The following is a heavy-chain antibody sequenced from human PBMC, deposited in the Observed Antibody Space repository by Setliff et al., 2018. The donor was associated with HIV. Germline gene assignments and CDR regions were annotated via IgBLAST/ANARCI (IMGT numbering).Heavy chain of an antibody. CDR2: VYYSGTT. J-gene: IGHJ3*02. D-gene: IGHD3-3*01. Sequence: SEPLSLTCTVSGGSISSSSYYWGWVRQPPGKGLEWIGSVYYSGTTYYNPSLTSRVTISVDTSKNQFSLKLTSVTAADTALYYCARHFSIFGVTIISNDAFDIWGRGTMVTVSS. CDR3: ARHFSIFGVTIISNDAFDI. V-gene: IGHV4-39*01. CDR1: GGSISSSSYY.